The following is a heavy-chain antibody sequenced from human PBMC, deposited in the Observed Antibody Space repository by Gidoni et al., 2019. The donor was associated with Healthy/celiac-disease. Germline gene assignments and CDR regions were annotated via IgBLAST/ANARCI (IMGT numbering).Heavy chain of an antibody. Sequence: QVQLVESGGVVVQPGRSLRLSCAALGFTFSSYGMPWVRQAPGKGLEWVAVIWYDGSNKYYADSVKGRFTISRDNSKNTLYLQMNSLRAEDTAVYYCARDQGIAVAGVDYWGQGTLVTVSS. J-gene: IGHJ4*02. D-gene: IGHD6-19*01. CDR1: GFTFSSYG. V-gene: IGHV3-33*01. CDR2: IWYDGSNK. CDR3: ARDQGIAVAGVDY.